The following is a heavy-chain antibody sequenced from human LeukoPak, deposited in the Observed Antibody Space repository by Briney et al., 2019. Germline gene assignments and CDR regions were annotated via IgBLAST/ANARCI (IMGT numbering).Heavy chain of an antibody. J-gene: IGHJ4*02. CDR1: GFSFSDYY. CDR3: ATTAWHYYDSSGYYLYPLDY. Sequence: GGSLRLSCAASGFSFSDYYMTWIRQAPGKGLEWVSYISGSGSPIYYADSVKGRFTISRDNPKKSVYLQMNSLRAEDTAVYYCATTAWHYYDSSGYYLYPLDYWGQGTLVTVSS. CDR2: ISGSGSPI. V-gene: IGHV3-11*04. D-gene: IGHD3-22*01.